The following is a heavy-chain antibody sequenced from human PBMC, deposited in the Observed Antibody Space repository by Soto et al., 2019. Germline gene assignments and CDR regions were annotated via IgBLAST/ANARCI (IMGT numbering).Heavy chain of an antibody. CDR3: ARWGTTGGLDV. J-gene: IGHJ1*01. CDR2: TLYDGSNK. CDR1: GFTFRSYV. V-gene: IGHV3-33*05. D-gene: IGHD3-16*01. Sequence: QVQLVESGGGVVQPGTSLRLSCVGSGFTFRSYVIHWVRQAPGKGLAWVALTLYDGSNKAYGDSVKGRFTTSRDNSRNTVDLQMDSLRPEATALYYCARWGTTGGLDVWGQGTLVSVSS.